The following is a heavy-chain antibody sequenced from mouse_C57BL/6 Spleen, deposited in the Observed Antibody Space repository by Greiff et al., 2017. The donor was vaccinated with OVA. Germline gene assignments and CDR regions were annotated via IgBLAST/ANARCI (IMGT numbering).Heavy chain of an antibody. Sequence: EVKLEESGGGLVQPGGSMKLSCVASGFTFSNYWMNWVRQSPEKGLEWVAQIRLKSDNYATHYAESVKGRFTISRDDSKSSVYLQMNNLRAEDTGIYYCTLYYSNPYAMDYWGQGTSVTVSS. CDR2: IRLKSDNYAT. CDR1: GFTFSNYW. V-gene: IGHV6-3*01. J-gene: IGHJ4*01. D-gene: IGHD2-5*01. CDR3: TLYYSNPYAMDY.